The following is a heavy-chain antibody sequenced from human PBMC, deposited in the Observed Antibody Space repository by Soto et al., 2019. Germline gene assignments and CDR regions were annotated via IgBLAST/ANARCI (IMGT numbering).Heavy chain of an antibody. Sequence: SETLSLAXAVYGGSVNGYYWNWIRQPPGKGLEWIGEINHTGSTNYNPSLKSRVTISVDTSKNQFSLKLSSVTAADTAVYYCARPRVYGFGMDVWGQGTTVTVSS. V-gene: IGHV4-34*01. D-gene: IGHD6-13*01. CDR2: INHTGST. CDR1: GGSVNGYY. CDR3: ARPRVYGFGMDV. J-gene: IGHJ6*02.